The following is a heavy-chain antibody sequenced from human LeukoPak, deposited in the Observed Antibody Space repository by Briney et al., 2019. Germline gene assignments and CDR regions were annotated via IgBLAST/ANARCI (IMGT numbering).Heavy chain of an antibody. Sequence: MAGGSLRLSCAASGFTFTNYNFYWVRQAPGRGLEWVSSISSTSSYIYYADSMKGRFTISRDNAKNSLYLQMNSLRAEDTAVYYCARALWSGPVYYGMDVWGQGTTVTVSS. CDR2: ISSTSSYI. CDR1: GFTFTNYN. CDR3: ARALWSGPVYYGMDV. J-gene: IGHJ6*02. D-gene: IGHD3-10*01. V-gene: IGHV3-21*06.